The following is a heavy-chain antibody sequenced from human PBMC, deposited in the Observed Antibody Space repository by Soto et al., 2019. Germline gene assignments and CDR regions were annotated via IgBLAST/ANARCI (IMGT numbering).Heavy chain of an antibody. V-gene: IGHV3-23*01. D-gene: IGHD3-22*01. CDR1: GFSFSSYA. Sequence: EVQLLESGGGLVQPGGSLRLSCAASGFSFSSYAINWVRQAPGKGLEWVSGISGTGGSTYYADSVKGRFTISRDNYKNTLYLQMNSLRAEDTAIYYCAKGQRHYYDSSGYHLDVWGQGTTVTVSS. CDR2: ISGTGGST. J-gene: IGHJ6*02. CDR3: AKGQRHYYDSSGYHLDV.